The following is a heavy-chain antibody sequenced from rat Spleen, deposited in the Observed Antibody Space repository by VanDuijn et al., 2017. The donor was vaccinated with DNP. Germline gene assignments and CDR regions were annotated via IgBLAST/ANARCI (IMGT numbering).Heavy chain of an antibody. D-gene: IGHD1-11*01. CDR1: GYSISSNY. Sequence: EVQLQESGPGLVKSSQSLSLTCSVTGYSISSNYWGWIRKFPGNKMEWIGHITYSGSATYNPSLKSRISITRDTSKNQFFLQVNSVTTEDTATYYCARGATGDYWGQGVMVTVSS. CDR3: ARGATGDY. CDR2: ITYSGSA. J-gene: IGHJ2*01. V-gene: IGHV3-1*01.